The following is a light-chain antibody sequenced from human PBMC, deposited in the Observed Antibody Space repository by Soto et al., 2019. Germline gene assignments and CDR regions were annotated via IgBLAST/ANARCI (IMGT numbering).Light chain of an antibody. CDR1: SSDVGDWNY. Sequence: QSALTQPASVSGSPGQSITISCNGTSSDVGDWNYVCWYQKHPDKAPKLLIFDVSNRPSGVSSRFAGSKSGNTASLTISGLQVEDEADYFFSSYTTKSTVVFGGGTKLTVL. J-gene: IGLJ2*01. V-gene: IGLV2-14*03. CDR2: DVS. CDR3: SSYTTKSTVV.